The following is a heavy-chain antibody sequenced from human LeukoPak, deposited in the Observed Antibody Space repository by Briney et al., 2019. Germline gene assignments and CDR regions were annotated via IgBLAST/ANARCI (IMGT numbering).Heavy chain of an antibody. V-gene: IGHV4-34*01. CDR1: GGSFSGYY. Sequence: SETLSLTCAVYGGSFSGYYWSWIRQPPGKGLEWIGEINHSGSTNYNPSLKSRVTISVDTSKNQFSPKLSSVTAAETAVYYCARRKGGSSWPHNWFDPWGQGTLVTVSS. CDR3: ARRKGGSSWPHNWFDP. CDR2: INHSGST. D-gene: IGHD6-13*01. J-gene: IGHJ5*02.